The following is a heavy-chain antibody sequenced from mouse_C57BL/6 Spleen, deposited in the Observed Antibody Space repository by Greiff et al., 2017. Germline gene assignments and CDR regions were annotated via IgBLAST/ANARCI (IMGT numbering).Heavy chain of an antibody. CDR2: IYPGSGST. CDR3: ATSNYYGSSYEGSGFAY. J-gene: IGHJ3*01. D-gene: IGHD1-1*01. CDR1: GYTFTSYW. V-gene: IGHV1-55*01. Sequence: QVQLKQPGAELVEPGASVKMSCKASGYTFTSYWITWVKQRPGQGLEWIGDIYPGSGSTNYNEKFKSKATLTVDTSSSTAYMQLSSLTSEDSAVYYCATSNYYGSSYEGSGFAYWGQGTLVTVSA.